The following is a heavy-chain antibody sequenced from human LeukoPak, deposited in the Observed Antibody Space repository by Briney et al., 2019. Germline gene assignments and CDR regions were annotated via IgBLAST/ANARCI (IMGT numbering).Heavy chain of an antibody. J-gene: IGHJ4*02. CDR2: VTNSGSM. CDR1: GFTFSDYY. D-gene: IGHD3-10*01. CDR3: LVRGVSKPY. Sequence: GGSLRLSCAASGFTFSDYYLSWVRQAPGKGLEWISYVTNSGSMFYADSVKGRFTVSRDDAKNSLYLQMNSLGAEDTAVYYCLVRGVSKPYWGQGILVTVSS. V-gene: IGHV3-11*04.